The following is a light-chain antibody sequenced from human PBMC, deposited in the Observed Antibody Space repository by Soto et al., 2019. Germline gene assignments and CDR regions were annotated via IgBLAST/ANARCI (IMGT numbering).Light chain of an antibody. Sequence: AIRMTQSPSSLSASTGDRGTITCRASQGISSYLAWYQQKPGKAPKLLIYAASTLQSGVPSRFSGSGSGKDFTLTISCLQSEDFATDYCQQYYSYPITLGQGTRLEIK. V-gene: IGKV1-8*01. CDR3: QQYYSYPIT. CDR2: AAS. CDR1: QGISSY. J-gene: IGKJ5*01.